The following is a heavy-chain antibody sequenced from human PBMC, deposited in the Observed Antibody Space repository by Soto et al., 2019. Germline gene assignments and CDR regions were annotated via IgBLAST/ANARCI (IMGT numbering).Heavy chain of an antibody. CDR1: GFTFSDHY. J-gene: IGHJ6*02. D-gene: IGHD6-13*01. CDR2: VRIKTNSYTT. V-gene: IGHV3-72*01. Sequence: EVQLVESGGGLVQPGGSLRLSCAASGFTFSDHYMDWVRQAPGKGLEWVGRVRIKTNSYTTEYAASVKGRFTISRDDSKKSMYPQMNRLKTEDTAVYYCTRVSSPRGYYGMDVWGQGTTVTVSS. CDR3: TRVSSPRGYYGMDV.